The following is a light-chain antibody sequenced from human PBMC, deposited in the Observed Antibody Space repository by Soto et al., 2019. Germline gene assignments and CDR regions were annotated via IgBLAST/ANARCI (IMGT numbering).Light chain of an antibody. J-gene: IGKJ5*01. CDR1: QSISRF. CDR3: QQSYSIPIT. Sequence: DMQMTQSPSSLSASIGDRVTITCRASQSISRFLHWYQQKQGKAPKLLINAASSLQSGVPSRFSGSGSGTDFTLTISSLQPEDFASYYCQQSYSIPITFGQGTRLEIK. CDR2: AAS. V-gene: IGKV1-39*01.